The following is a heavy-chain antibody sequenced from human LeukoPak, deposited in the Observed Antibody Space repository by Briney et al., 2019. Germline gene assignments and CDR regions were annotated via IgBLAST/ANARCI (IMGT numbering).Heavy chain of an antibody. Sequence: PSETLSLTCSVYGGSFSGYFWTYIRQPPGKGLEWIGEINHRGSTSHNPSLKSRVTISRDTSKNQFSLRLTSVTAADTAVYYCARGSIYYGDSSAYFDYWGQGSLVTVSS. J-gene: IGHJ4*02. CDR3: ARGSIYYGDSSAYFDY. D-gene: IGHD3-22*01. V-gene: IGHV4-34*01. CDR2: INHRGST. CDR1: GGSFSGYF.